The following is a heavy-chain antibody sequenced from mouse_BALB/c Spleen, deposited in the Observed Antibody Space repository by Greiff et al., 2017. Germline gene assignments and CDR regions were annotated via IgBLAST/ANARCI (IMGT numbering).Heavy chain of an antibody. Sequence: VHVKQSGPELVKPGASVKMSCKASGYTFTSYVMHWVKQKPGQGLEWIGYINPYNDGTKYNEKFKGKATLTSDKSSSTAYMELSSLTSEDSAVYYCARGSYYYGSSWYYAMDYWGQGTSVTVSS. CDR3: ARGSYYYGSSWYYAMDY. CDR1: GYTFTSYV. CDR2: INPYNDGT. J-gene: IGHJ4*01. V-gene: IGHV1-14*01. D-gene: IGHD1-1*01.